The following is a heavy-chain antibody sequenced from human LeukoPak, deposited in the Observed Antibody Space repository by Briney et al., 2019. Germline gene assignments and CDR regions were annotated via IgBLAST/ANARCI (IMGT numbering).Heavy chain of an antibody. CDR2: ISVYNGNT. CDR3: ARVDSGRYYGHDY. D-gene: IGHD1-26*01. V-gene: IGHV1-18*01. Sequence: GASVKVSCKASGYTFTSHAMNWVRQAPGQGLEWMGWISVYNGNTNYAQKFQGRVTMTTDTSTTAYMELRSLRSDDTAMYYCARVDSGRYYGHDYWGQGTLVTVTS. CDR1: GYTFTSHA. J-gene: IGHJ4*02.